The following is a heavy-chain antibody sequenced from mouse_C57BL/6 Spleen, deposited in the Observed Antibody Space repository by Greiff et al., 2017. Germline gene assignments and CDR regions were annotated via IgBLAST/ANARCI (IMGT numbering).Heavy chain of an antibody. J-gene: IGHJ3*01. CDR3: TDYYGSRVLFAY. CDR1: GFNIKDDY. V-gene: IGHV14-4*01. CDR2: IDPENGDT. Sequence: VQLQQSGAELVRPGASVKLSCTASGFNIKDDYMHWVKQGPEQGLEWIGWIDPENGDTEYASKFQGKATITADTSSNTAYLQLSSLTSEDTAVYYCTDYYGSRVLFAYWGQGTLVTVSA. D-gene: IGHD1-1*01.